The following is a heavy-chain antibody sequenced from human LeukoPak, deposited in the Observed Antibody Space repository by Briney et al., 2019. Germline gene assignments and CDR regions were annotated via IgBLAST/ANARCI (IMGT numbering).Heavy chain of an antibody. D-gene: IGHD3-10*01. V-gene: IGHV4-39*01. J-gene: IGHJ4*02. CDR2: IYYSGNT. CDR3: SRLQWFGDLGNY. CDR1: GGSISSESYY. Sequence: PSETLSLTCTVSGGSISSESYYWGWIRQPPGKGLEWIGSIYYSGNTYYNPSLKSRVTISVDTSKNQFSLNLSSVTAADTALYFCSRLQWFGDLGNYWGQGTLVTVSS.